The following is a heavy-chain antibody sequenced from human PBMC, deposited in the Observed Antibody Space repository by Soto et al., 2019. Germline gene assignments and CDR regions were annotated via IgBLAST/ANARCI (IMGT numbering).Heavy chain of an antibody. CDR3: AKDPYSSSALPDY. CDR1: GFTFSSYA. J-gene: IGHJ4*02. D-gene: IGHD6-6*01. CDR2: ISGSGGST. V-gene: IGHV3-23*01. Sequence: GGSLRLSCAASGFTFSSYAMSWVRQAPGKGLEWVSAISGSGGSTYYADSVKGRFTISRDNSKNTLYLQMNSLGAEDTAVYYCAKDPYSSSALPDYWGQGTLVTVSS.